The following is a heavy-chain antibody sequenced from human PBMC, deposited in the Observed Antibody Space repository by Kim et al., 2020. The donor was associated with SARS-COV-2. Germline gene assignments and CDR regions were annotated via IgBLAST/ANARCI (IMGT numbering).Heavy chain of an antibody. CDR1: GFTFSSYG. J-gene: IGHJ1*01. CDR2: ISYDGSNK. CDR3: AKDKSPSGWFQH. D-gene: IGHD2-15*01. V-gene: IGHV3-30*18. Sequence: GGSLRLSCAASGFTFSSYGMHWVRQAPGKGLEWVAVISYDGSNKYYADSVKGRFTISRDNSKNTLYLQMNSLRAEDTAVYYCAKDKSPSGWFQHWGQGTLVTVSS.